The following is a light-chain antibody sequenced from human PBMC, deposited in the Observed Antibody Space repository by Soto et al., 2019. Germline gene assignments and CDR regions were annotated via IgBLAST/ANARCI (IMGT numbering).Light chain of an antibody. Sequence: QSVLTQPASVSGSPGQSITISCTGTSRDVGGYNYVSCYQQHPGKAHKLIIYDVSTRPSGVSNRFSGSKTGNTASLTISGFQAEADADYYCSSYTSSSTFYVFGTGTQLTVL. CDR1: SRDVGGYNY. V-gene: IGLV2-14*01. CDR3: SSYTSSSTFYV. J-gene: IGLJ1*01. CDR2: DVS.